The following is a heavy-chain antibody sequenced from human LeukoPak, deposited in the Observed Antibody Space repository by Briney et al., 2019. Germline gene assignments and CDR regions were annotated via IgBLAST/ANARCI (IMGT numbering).Heavy chain of an antibody. J-gene: IGHJ6*03. CDR1: GFTLSSYA. Sequence: PGGSLRLSCAASGFTLSSYAMSWVRQAPGKGLEWVSAISVSGNTYHADSVKGRFTISRDNSKNTLYLQMNSLRAADTGVYYCAKAAGFCSGGNCYGGLYYYYYYMDVWGKGTTVSISS. CDR3: AKAAGFCSGGNCYGGLYYYYYYMDV. V-gene: IGHV3-23*01. D-gene: IGHD2-21*02. CDR2: ISVSGNT.